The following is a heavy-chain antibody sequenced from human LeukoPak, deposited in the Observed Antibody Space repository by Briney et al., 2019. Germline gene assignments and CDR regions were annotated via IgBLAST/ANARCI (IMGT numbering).Heavy chain of an antibody. D-gene: IGHD6-19*01. CDR3: ASWPGGWYGEDS. J-gene: IGHJ4*02. CDR2: INTDGRTT. V-gene: IGHV3-74*01. CDR1: GFTFSSYW. Sequence: PGGSLRLSCAASGFTFSSYWMHWVRRTPGKGLVWVSRINTDGRTTSYADSVKGRFTISRDTSKNTLYLQMNSLRAEDTAVYYCASWPGGWYGEDSWGQGTLVTVSS.